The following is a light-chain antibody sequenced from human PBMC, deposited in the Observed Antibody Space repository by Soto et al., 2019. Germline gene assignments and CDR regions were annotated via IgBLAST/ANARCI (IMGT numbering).Light chain of an antibody. V-gene: IGLV1-51*01. CDR2: DND. J-gene: IGLJ3*02. CDR3: GGWDSTQSWV. Sequence: QSVLTQPPSVSAAPGQRITISCSGSSSNIGGYSVSWYQQLPGTAPKVLIYDNDKRPSGIPDRFSGSKSGTSATLAITTLQTGDEADYFCGGWDSTQSWVFGAGTKLIVL. CDR1: SSNIGGYS.